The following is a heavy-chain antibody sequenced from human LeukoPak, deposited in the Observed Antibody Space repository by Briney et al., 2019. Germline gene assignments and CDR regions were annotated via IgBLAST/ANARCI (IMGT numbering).Heavy chain of an antibody. CDR1: GFTFDDYA. CDR3: AKDRYCSGGSCYWDAFDY. CDR2: ISWNSGSI. V-gene: IGHV3-9*01. J-gene: IGHJ4*02. Sequence: GGSLRLSCAASGFTFDDYAMHWVRQAPGKGLEWVSGISWNSGSIGYADPVKGRFTISRDNAKNSLYLQMNSLRAEDTALYCCAKDRYCSGGSCYWDAFDYWGQGTLVTVSS. D-gene: IGHD2-15*01.